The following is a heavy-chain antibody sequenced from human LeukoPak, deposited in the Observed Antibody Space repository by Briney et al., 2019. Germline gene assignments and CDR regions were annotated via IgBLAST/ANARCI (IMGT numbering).Heavy chain of an antibody. CDR3: ARVGNGGYYGDYYMDV. CDR1: GFTFSSYA. V-gene: IGHV3-30*04. J-gene: IGHJ6*03. D-gene: IGHD3-3*01. CDR2: ISYDGSNK. Sequence: GGSLRLSCAASGFTFSSYAMHWVRQAPGKGLEWVAVISYDGSNKYYAGSVKGRFTISRDNSKNTLYLQMNSLRAEDTAVYYCARVGNGGYYGDYYMDVCGKGTTVTVSS.